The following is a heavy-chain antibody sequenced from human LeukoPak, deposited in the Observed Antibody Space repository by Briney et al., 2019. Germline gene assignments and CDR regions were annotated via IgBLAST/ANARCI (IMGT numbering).Heavy chain of an antibody. CDR2: IYYSGST. J-gene: IGHJ6*02. D-gene: IGHD3-3*01. CDR3: ARGPRYYDFWSGYQDYYYYGMDV. CDR1: GGSVSSGSYY. Sequence: SETLSLTCTVSGGSVSSGSYYWSWIRQPPGKGLEWIGYIYYSGSTYYNPSLKSRVTISVDTSKNQFSLKLSSVTAADTAVYYCARGPRYYDFWSGYQDYYYYGMDVWGQGTTVTVSS. V-gene: IGHV4-30-4*08.